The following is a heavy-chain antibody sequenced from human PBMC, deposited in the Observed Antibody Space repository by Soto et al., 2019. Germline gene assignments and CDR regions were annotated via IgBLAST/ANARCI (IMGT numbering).Heavy chain of an antibody. J-gene: IGHJ5*02. D-gene: IGHD3-16*01. CDR3: ARAGEGDLPYNWFDP. V-gene: IGHV1-69*13. CDR2: IIPIFGTA. Sequence: GASVKVSCKASGGTFSSYAISWVRQAPGQGLEWMGGIIPIFGTANYAQKFQGRVTITADESTSTAYMELSSLRSEDTAVYYCARAGEGDLPYNWFDPWGQGTLVTVSS. CDR1: GGTFSSYA.